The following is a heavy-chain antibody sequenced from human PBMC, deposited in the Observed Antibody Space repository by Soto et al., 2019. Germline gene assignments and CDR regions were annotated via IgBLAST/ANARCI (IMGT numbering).Heavy chain of an antibody. V-gene: IGHV3-21*01. Sequence: EVQLVESGGGLVKPGGSLRLSCAASGFTFSSYSMNWVRQAPGKGLEWVSSISSSSSYIYYADSVKGRFTISRGNARNSLYLQMNGRRSEDTAVYYCARDNVGSRIIAARVPGGYWGQGTLVTVSS. J-gene: IGHJ4*02. CDR3: ARDNVGSRIIAARVPGGY. CDR1: GFTFSSYS. CDR2: ISSSSSYI. D-gene: IGHD6-6*01.